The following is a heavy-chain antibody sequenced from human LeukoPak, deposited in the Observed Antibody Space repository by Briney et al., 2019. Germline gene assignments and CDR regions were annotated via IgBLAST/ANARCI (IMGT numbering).Heavy chain of an antibody. Sequence: GGSLRLSFAASGVTFISYEMNWVRQAPGKGLEGVSYIGYNENIMYYADSVKGRFTISRDNARNSLYLQMNSLRPEDTAVYYCAAYSDTSGKAFDIWGQGTVVTVSS. CDR3: AAYSDTSGKAFDI. D-gene: IGHD3-22*01. CDR1: GVTFISYE. J-gene: IGHJ3*02. CDR2: IGYNENIM. V-gene: IGHV3-48*03.